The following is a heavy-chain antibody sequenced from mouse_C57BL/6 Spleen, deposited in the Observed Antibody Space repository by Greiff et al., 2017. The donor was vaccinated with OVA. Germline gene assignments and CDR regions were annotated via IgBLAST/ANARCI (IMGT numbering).Heavy chain of an antibody. D-gene: IGHD2-4*01. CDR3: ARGDYDGVYFDY. CDR1: GFSLSTSGMG. V-gene: IGHV8-12*01. CDR2: IYWDDDK. J-gene: IGHJ2*01. Sequence: QVTLKESGTGILQSSQTLSLTCSFSGFSLSTSGMGVSWIRQPSGKGLEWLAHIYWDDDKRYNPSLKSRLTISKDTSRNQVFLKITSVDTADTATYYCARGDYDGVYFDYWGQGTTLTVSS.